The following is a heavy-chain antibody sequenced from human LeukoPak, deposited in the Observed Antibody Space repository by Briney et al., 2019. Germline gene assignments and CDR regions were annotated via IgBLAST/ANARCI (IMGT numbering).Heavy chain of an antibody. CDR1: GFTFSSYS. CDR2: ISSSSSYI. Sequence: SGGSLRLSCAASGFTFSSYSMNWVRQAPGKGLEWVSSISSSSSYIYYADSVKGRFTISRDNAKNSLYLQMSSLRAEDTAVYYCARAAIAVAGTNIRVYDAFDIWGQGTMVTVSS. V-gene: IGHV3-21*01. J-gene: IGHJ3*02. CDR3: ARAAIAVAGTNIRVYDAFDI. D-gene: IGHD6-19*01.